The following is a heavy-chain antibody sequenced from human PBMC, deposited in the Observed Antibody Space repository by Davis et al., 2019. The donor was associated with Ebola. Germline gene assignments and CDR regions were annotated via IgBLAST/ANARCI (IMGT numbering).Heavy chain of an antibody. CDR1: GGSFSAYY. Sequence: MPSETLSLTCAVYGGSFSAYYWNWIRQPPGKGLEWIGEINHSGSTNYNPSLKSRVTISVDTSKNQFSLKLSSVTAADTAVYYCARGIRFLEWLTATIWFDPWGQGTLVTVSS. V-gene: IGHV4-34*01. J-gene: IGHJ5*02. D-gene: IGHD3-3*01. CDR3: ARGIRFLEWLTATIWFDP. CDR2: INHSGST.